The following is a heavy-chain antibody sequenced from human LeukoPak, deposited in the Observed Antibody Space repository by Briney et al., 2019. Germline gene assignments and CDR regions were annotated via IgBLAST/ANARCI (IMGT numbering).Heavy chain of an antibody. CDR1: GFTFSSYG. CDR3: ARDRAYCGGDCSSVTAFDI. Sequence: GGSLRLSCAASGFTFSSYGMHWVRQAPGKELEWVSFISSSSSYIYYADSVKGRFTISGDNAKKSLFLQMNSLRAEDTAVYYCARDRAYCGGDCSSVTAFDIWGQGTMVTVSS. D-gene: IGHD2-21*02. CDR2: ISSSSSYI. V-gene: IGHV3-21*01. J-gene: IGHJ3*02.